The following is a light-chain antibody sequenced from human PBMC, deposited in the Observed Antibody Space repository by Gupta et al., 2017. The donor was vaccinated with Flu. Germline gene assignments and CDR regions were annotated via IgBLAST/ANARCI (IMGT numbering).Light chain of an antibody. Sequence: QSALTQPASVSWSPGQSITISCTGTSSDVGGYNYLSWYQQHPGKAPKLMIYEVSNRPSGVSNRFSGSKSDNTASLTIAGLQAEDEADYYCSSDTSSNTLVFGIGTKVTVV. V-gene: IGLV2-14*01. J-gene: IGLJ1*01. CDR3: SSDTSSNTLV. CDR1: SSDVGGYNY. CDR2: EVS.